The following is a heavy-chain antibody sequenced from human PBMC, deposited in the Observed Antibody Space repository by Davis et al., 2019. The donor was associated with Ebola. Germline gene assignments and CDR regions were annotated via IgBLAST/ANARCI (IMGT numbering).Heavy chain of an antibody. CDR2: IGSSSNGR. V-gene: IGHV3-23*01. Sequence: PGGSLRLSCAGSGFDFSCCAMNWARQAPGKGLEWVSGIGSSSNGRHYADSVRGRFTISRDDSKNTVFLEMNGLRAEDTAVYYCAKDLYWWSASDVWGQGTTVTVSS. CDR1: GFDFSCCA. CDR3: AKDLYWWSASDV. J-gene: IGHJ6*02. D-gene: IGHD2-15*01.